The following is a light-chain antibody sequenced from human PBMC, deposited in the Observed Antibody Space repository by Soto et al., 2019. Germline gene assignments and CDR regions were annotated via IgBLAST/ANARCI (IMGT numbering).Light chain of an antibody. CDR1: RSFASSY. J-gene: IGKJ5*01. CDR3: QQRSNGPPIT. CDR2: DAS. Sequence: EIVFTQSPATLSLSPGERATLSCRASRSFASSYLAWYQHKPGQAPRLLIYDASNRATGIPARFSGSGSETDFTLTISSLEPEDFAVYYCQQRSNGPPITFGQGTRLEVK. V-gene: IGKV3-11*01.